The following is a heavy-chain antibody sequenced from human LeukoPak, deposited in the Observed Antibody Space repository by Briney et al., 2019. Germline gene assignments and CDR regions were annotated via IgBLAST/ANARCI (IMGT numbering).Heavy chain of an antibody. CDR3: ARAGAGYSYGRFDY. V-gene: IGHV3-7*01. CDR1: GFTFSSYW. CDR2: IKQDGSEK. D-gene: IGHD5-18*01. J-gene: IGHJ4*02. Sequence: GGSLRLSCAASGFTFSSYWMSWVRQAPGKGLEWVANIKQDGSEKYYVDSVKGRFTISRDNAKNSLYLQMNSLRAEDTAVYYCARAGAGYSYGRFDYWGQGTLVTVSS.